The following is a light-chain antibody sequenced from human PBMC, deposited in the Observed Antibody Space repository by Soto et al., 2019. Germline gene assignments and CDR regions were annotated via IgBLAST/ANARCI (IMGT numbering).Light chain of an antibody. CDR3: QQYGSSPPLS. CDR1: KRFSHSY. Sequence: VLTRSPETLALSPGERGTLSRSGIKRFSHSYLAWYQQKPGQAPRLLVYGASSRATGIPDRFSGSGSGTDFTLTISRLEPENFAVYYCQQYGSSPPLSFGGGTKVDI. CDR2: GAS. J-gene: IGKJ4*01. V-gene: IGKV3-20*01.